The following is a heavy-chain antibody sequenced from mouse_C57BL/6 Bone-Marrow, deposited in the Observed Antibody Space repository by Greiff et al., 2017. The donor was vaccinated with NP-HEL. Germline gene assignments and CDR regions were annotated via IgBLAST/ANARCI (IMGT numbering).Heavy chain of an antibody. V-gene: IGHV14-4*01. J-gene: IGHJ3*01. D-gene: IGHD2-1*01. CDR1: GFNIKDDY. CDR3: TTLLWSFAY. Sequence: VQLQQSGAELVRPGASVKLSCTASGFNIKDDYMHWVKQRPEQGLEWIGWIVPENGDTEYASKFQGKATITADTSSNTAYLQLSSLTSEDTAVYYCTTLLWSFAYWGQGTLVTVSA. CDR2: IVPENGDT.